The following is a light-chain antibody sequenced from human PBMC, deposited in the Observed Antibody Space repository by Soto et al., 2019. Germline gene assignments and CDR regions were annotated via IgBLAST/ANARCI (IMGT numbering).Light chain of an antibody. J-gene: IGKJ5*01. CDR3: QQYYSYPIT. V-gene: IGKV1-8*01. CDR1: RGISRY. Sequence: AIRMTQSPSSFSASTGDRVTITCRASRGISRYLAWYQQKPGKAPKLLIYAASTLQSGVPSRFSGSGSGTDFPLTISCPQSEDFATYYCQQYYSYPITFGQGTRLEIK. CDR2: AAS.